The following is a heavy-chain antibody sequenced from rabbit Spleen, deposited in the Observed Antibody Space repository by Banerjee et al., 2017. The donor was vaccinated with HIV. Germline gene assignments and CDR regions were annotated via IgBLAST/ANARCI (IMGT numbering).Heavy chain of an antibody. V-gene: IGHV1S7*01. Sequence: QLEESAGGLVQPGGSLKLSCKASGFTLSSYYMNWVRQAPGKGLEWIGYIDPVFGITYYANWVNGRFSISRENAQNTVLLQMTSRTAADTATYFCARDGAGGSYFALWGQGTLVTVS. CDR1: GFTLSSYY. CDR3: ARDGAGGSYFAL. D-gene: IGHD8-1*01. CDR2: IDPVFGIT. J-gene: IGHJ4*01.